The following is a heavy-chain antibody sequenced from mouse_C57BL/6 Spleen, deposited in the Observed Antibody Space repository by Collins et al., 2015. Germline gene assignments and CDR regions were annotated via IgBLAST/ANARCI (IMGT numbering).Heavy chain of an antibody. V-gene: IGHV1S34*01. J-gene: IGHJ3*01. Sequence: LVKTGASVKISCKASGYSFTGYYMHWVKQSHGKSLEWIGYISCYNGATSYNQKFKGKATFTVDTSSSTAYMQFNSLTSEDSAVYYCAPEGYDDGVFAYWGQGTLVTVSA. CDR3: APEGYDDGVFAY. CDR1: GYSFTGYY. CDR2: ISCYNGAT. D-gene: IGHD2-14*01.